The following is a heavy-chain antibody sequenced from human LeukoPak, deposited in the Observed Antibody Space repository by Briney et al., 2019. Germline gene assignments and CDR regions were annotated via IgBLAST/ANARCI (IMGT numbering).Heavy chain of an antibody. J-gene: IGHJ6*03. Sequence: GGSLRLSCAASEFSVGSNYMTWVRQAPGKGLEWVSLIYSGGSTYYADSVKGRFTISRDNSKNTLYLQMNSLRAEDTAVYYCAKGHYYYYYMDVWGKGTTVTVSS. CDR2: IYSGGST. CDR3: AKGHYYYYYMDV. V-gene: IGHV3-66*01. CDR1: EFSVGSNY.